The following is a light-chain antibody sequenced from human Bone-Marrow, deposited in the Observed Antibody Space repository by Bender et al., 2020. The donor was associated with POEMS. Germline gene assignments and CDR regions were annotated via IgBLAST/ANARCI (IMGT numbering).Light chain of an antibody. V-gene: IGLV2-11*01. CDR2: EVT. J-gene: IGLJ3*02. CDR1: SSDVDNYIY. Sequence: QSALTQPRSVSGSPGQSVTISCTGASSDVDNYIYVSWFQQRPGKAPNLMIYEVTKRPSGVPDRFSGSKSGNTASLTVSGLQAEDEADYYCTSYADSASANWLFGGGTKLTVL. CDR3: TSYADSASANWL.